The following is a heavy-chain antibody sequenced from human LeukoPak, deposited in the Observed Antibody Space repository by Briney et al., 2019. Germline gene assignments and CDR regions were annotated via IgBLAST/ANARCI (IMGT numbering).Heavy chain of an antibody. CDR2: ISGDESST. J-gene: IGHJ4*02. CDR3: AGGSTLDRGLVYY. V-gene: IGHV3-74*01. CDR1: GFTFSTYG. D-gene: IGHD3-10*01. Sequence: GGSLRLSCAASGFTFSTYGMHWVRQAPGKGLVWLSRISGDESSTSYADSVKGRFTISRDNAKNTLFLQMNSLRAEDTAVYYCAGGSTLDRGLVYYWGQGALVTVSS.